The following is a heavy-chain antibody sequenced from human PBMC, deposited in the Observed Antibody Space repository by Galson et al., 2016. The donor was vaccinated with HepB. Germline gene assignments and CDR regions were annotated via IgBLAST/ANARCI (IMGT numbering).Heavy chain of an antibody. D-gene: IGHD3-16*01. CDR2: IYPEDSDT. V-gene: IGHV5-51*03. Sequence: QSGAEVKKPGESVKISCTGSGYSPTKYWIAWVRQKPGKGLEWMGIIYPEDSDTKYSPSVQGHVTISADKSISTAYLEWSSLRASDTAMYYCATRPGGEDYFDFWGLGTLVTVSS. J-gene: IGHJ4*02. CDR1: GYSPTKYW. CDR3: ATRPGGEDYFDF.